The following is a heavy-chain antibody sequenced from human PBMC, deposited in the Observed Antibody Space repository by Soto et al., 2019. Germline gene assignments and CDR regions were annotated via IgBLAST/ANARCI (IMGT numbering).Heavy chain of an antibody. J-gene: IGHJ6*02. V-gene: IGHV3-21*01. CDR3: ASPHSSSWYCYYYYYYGMDV. CDR2: ISSSSSYI. Sequence: GGSLKLSCAASGFTFSSYSMNWVRQAPGKGLEWVSSISSSSSYIYYADSVKGRFTISRDNAKNSLYLQMNSLRAEDTAVYYCASPHSSSWYCYYYYYYGMDVWRQGTTVTVSS. CDR1: GFTFSSYS. D-gene: IGHD6-13*01.